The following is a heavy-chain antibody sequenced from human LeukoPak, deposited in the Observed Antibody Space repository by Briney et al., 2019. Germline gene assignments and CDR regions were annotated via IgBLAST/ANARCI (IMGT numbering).Heavy chain of an antibody. J-gene: IGHJ5*02. D-gene: IGHD3-16*01. Sequence: ASEKVSCKASGYTFTSYGLSWVRQAPGQGLEWMGWVSAYNGNTNYAQRFQGRVTMTRDTSISTAYMKLSRLISDDTAVYYCARDFVFPKWFDPWGQGTLVTVSS. CDR1: GYTFTSYG. CDR2: VSAYNGNT. V-gene: IGHV1-18*01. CDR3: ARDFVFPKWFDP.